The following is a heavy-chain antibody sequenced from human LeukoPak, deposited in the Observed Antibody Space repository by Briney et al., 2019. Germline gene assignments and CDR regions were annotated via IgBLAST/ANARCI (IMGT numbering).Heavy chain of an antibody. D-gene: IGHD5-12*01. CDR1: GFTFSTYW. CDR2: IKPDGSEK. CDR3: AKEEGPYSGYGW. V-gene: IGHV3-7*03. J-gene: IGHJ4*02. Sequence: GGSLRPSCAVSGFTFSTYWMNWVRQAPGKGPEWVANIKPDGSEKFYVDSVKGRFTVSRDNAKNLLYLQMNSLRAEDTAIYYCAKEEGPYSGYGWWGQGTLVTVSS.